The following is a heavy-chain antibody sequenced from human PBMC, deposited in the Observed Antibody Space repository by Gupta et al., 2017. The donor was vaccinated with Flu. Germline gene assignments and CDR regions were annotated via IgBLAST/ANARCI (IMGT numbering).Heavy chain of an antibody. D-gene: IGHD6-19*01. J-gene: IGHJ4*02. V-gene: IGHV3-21*01. CDR2: ISSRSSYI. Sequence: ELQLVQSGGGLVKPGGSLRHTCTASAFTFTTYGMNWVRQAPGKGLEWVASISSRSSYIYYADSVKGRFTISRHNAKNSLYLQMNSLRAEDTAVYYCARAWDVTVAGTFDYWGQGTLVTVST. CDR1: AFTFTTYG. CDR3: ARAWDVTVAGTFDY.